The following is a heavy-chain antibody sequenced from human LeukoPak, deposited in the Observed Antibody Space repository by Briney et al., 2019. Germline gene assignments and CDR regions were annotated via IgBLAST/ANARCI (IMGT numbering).Heavy chain of an antibody. D-gene: IGHD6-6*01. Sequence: GGSLRLSCAASGFSFSSYAMSWVRQAPGKGLEWVSSLSNTGGTTYYADSVKGRFTISRDNSRNTLYLQMNSLRAEDTAVYFCAKEQSSSGFFDYWGQGTLVTVCS. V-gene: IGHV3-23*01. CDR3: AKEQSSSGFFDY. J-gene: IGHJ4*02. CDR2: LSNTGGTT. CDR1: GFSFSSYA.